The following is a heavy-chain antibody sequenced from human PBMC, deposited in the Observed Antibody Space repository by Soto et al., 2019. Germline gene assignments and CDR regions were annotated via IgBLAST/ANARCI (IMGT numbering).Heavy chain of an antibody. CDR3: AREKQQFRTGGYYYGMDV. CDR1: GYTFTSYY. V-gene: IGHV1-46*01. J-gene: IGHJ6*02. Sequence: ASVKVSCKASGYTFTSYYMHWVRQAPGQGLEWVGIINPSGGSTSYAQKFQGRVTMTRDTSKSTVYMELSSLRSEDTAVYYCAREKQQFRTGGYYYGMDVWGQGNTVTVSS. CDR2: INPSGGST. D-gene: IGHD6-13*01.